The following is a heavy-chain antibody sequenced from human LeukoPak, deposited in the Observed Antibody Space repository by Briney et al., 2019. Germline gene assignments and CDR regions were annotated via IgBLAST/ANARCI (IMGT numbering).Heavy chain of an antibody. CDR3: GSVRVYDSSGWADY. Sequence: SETLSLTCTVSGGSISSYYWSWIRQPSAKGLEWIGHIYYRGSPHYHQPLKSRVTISVDTSKHHFSLNLRSVTAADTAVYYRGSVRVYDSSGWADYWGQGTLVTVSS. D-gene: IGHD3-22*01. CDR2: IYYRGSP. V-gene: IGHV4-59*01. J-gene: IGHJ4*02. CDR1: GGSISSYY.